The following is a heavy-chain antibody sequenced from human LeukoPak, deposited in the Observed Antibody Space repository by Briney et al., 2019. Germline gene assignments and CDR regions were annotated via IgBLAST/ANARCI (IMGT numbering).Heavy chain of an antibody. D-gene: IGHD2-21*01. V-gene: IGHV3-73*01. CDR3: TRYQGEDAFDI. Sequence: GGSLRLSCAASGFTFSGSSIHWVRQASGKGLEWVGRIRTKTDTYATAYAASMKGRFIISRDDSKNTAYLQINGLKTEDTAAYYCTRYQGEDAFDIWGQGTMVTVSS. CDR1: GFTFSGSS. J-gene: IGHJ3*02. CDR2: IRTKTDTYAT.